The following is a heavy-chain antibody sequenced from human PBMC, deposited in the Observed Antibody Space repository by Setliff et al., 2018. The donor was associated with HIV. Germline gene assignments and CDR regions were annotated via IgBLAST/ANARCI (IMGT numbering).Heavy chain of an antibody. V-gene: IGHV1-18*01. CDR2: ISTYNGNT. Sequence: GASVKVSCKTSGYPFSHSGISWVRQAPGQGLEWMGGISTYNGNTAYAEQFQGRVTMTTDASASTVYMELRSLRPGDTAVYYCARVAHGYSYGGGFDDWGPGTLVTVSS. CDR1: GYPFSHSG. D-gene: IGHD5-12*01. CDR3: ARVAHGYSYGGGFDD. J-gene: IGHJ4*02.